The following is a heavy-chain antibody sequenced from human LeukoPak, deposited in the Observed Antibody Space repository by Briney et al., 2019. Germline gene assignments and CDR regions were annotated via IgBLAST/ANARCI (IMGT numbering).Heavy chain of an antibody. CDR2: IRSKANNYAT. Sequence: GGSLRLSCAAAGFTFSDSAIHWVRQASGKGLEWLARIRSKANNYATAYGASVKGRSSISRDDSKNTAYLQMNSLKTEDTAVYYCTRRDSMAVAGIDYWGQGTLVTVSS. D-gene: IGHD6-19*01. J-gene: IGHJ4*02. CDR1: GFTFSDSA. V-gene: IGHV3-73*01. CDR3: TRRDSMAVAGIDY.